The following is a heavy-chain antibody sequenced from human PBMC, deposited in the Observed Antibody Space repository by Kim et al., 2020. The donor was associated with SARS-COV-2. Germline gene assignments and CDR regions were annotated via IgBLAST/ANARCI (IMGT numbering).Heavy chain of an antibody. CDR3: ARDWTPTGIWYCDL. V-gene: IGHV3-13*01. D-gene: IGHD3-9*01. Sequence: YADYVKGRFNISRDNAKNSLYLEMNSLRDADTAVYYCARDWTPTGIWYCDLWGRGTLVTVSS. J-gene: IGHJ2*01.